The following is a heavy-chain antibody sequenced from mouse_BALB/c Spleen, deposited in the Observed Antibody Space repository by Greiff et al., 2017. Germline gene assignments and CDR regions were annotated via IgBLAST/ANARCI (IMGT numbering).Heavy chain of an antibody. CDR1: GFSLTGYG. Sequence: QVQLKESGPGLVAPSQSLSITCTVSGFSLTGYGVNWVRQPPGKGLEWLGMIWGDGSTDYNSALKSRLSISKDNSKSQVFLKMNSLQTDDTARYYCAREGEMITTAFAYWGQGTLVTVSA. CDR3: AREGEMITTAFAY. J-gene: IGHJ3*01. CDR2: IWGDGST. D-gene: IGHD2-4*01. V-gene: IGHV2-6-7*01.